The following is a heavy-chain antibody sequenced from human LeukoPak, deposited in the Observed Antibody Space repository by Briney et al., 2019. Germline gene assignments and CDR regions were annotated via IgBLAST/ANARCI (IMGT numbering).Heavy chain of an antibody. CDR2: INCHNGNT. CDR1: GYTFTSRG. Sequence: GASVKVSCKASGYTFTSRGISWVRQAPGQGLEWMGWINCHNGNTNYAQKLQGRLTMTTDTSTSTAYMELRSLRSDDTALYYCARDEVSGGWYNHWGQGTLVTVSS. V-gene: IGHV1-18*04. D-gene: IGHD6-19*01. CDR3: ARDEVSGGWYNH. J-gene: IGHJ4*02.